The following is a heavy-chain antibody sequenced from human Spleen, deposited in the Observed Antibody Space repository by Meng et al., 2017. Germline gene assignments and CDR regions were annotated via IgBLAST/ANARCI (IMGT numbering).Heavy chain of an antibody. CDR2: IYPNDSDS. V-gene: IGHV5-51*01. CDR1: GYRFSTYW. J-gene: IGHJ4*02. CDR3: ARGGYDVLTASYSRPYDY. D-gene: IGHD3-9*01. Sequence: GGSLRLSCKNSGYRFSTYWIGWVRQMPGKGLEWMGIIYPNDSDSRYSPSFQGQVTISADKSISTVYLQWSSLKASDTAMYYCARGGYDVLTASYSRPYDYWGQG.